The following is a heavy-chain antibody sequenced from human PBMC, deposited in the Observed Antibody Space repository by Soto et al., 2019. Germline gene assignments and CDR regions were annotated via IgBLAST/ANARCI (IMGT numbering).Heavy chain of an antibody. V-gene: IGHV3-21*01. CDR1: GFTFDDYA. CDR2: ISSSSSYI. Sequence: EVQLVESGGGLVQPGRSLRLSCAASGFTFDDYAMHWVRQAPGKGLEWVSSISSSSSYIYYADSVKGRFTISRDNAKNSLYLQMNSLRAEDTAVYYCARRGYCSSTSCYAFDIWGQGTMVTVSS. D-gene: IGHD2-2*01. J-gene: IGHJ3*02. CDR3: ARRGYCSSTSCYAFDI.